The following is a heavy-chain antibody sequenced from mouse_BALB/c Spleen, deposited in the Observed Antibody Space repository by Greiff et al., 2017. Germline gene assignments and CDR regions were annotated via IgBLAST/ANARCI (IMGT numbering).Heavy chain of an antibody. CDR1: GFTFSSFG. CDR2: ISSGSSTI. D-gene: IGHD1-1*01. J-gene: IGHJ2*01. Sequence: EVQLVESGGGLVQPGGSRKLSCAASGFTFSSFGMHWVRQAPEKGLEWVAYISSGSSTIYYADTVKGRFTISRDNPKNTLFLQMTSLRSEDTAMYYCARNLLLYFDYWGQGTTLTVSS. V-gene: IGHV5-17*02. CDR3: ARNLLLYFDY.